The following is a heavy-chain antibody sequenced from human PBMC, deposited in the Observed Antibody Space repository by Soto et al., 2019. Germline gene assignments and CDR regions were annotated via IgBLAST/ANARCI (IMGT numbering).Heavy chain of an antibody. CDR3: VTGWSEH. CDR1: EFTFSSSW. J-gene: IGHJ1*01. CDR2: MNPDGSAI. Sequence: GSLRLSCVVSEFTFSSSWMHWVRQGSGKGLVWVSRMNPDGSAINYADSVKGRFTTSRDNAKNMLYLQMNSLRAKDTALYYCVTGWSEHWGQGTLVTVSS. D-gene: IGHD2-15*01. V-gene: IGHV3-74*01.